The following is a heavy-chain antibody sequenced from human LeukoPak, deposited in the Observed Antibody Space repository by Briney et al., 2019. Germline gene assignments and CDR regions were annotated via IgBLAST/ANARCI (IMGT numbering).Heavy chain of an antibody. Sequence: PGGPLRLSCAASGFTFSNYDMSWVRQAPGKGLEWVSGISGSDGRTYYADSVKGRFTISRDNSKNTLFLQMNSLTAEDTAVYYCAKSYRGYSSGWYLYDYWGQGTLVTVSS. J-gene: IGHJ4*02. CDR3: AKSYRGYSSGWYLYDY. V-gene: IGHV3-23*01. D-gene: IGHD6-19*01. CDR2: ISGSDGRT. CDR1: GFTFSNYD.